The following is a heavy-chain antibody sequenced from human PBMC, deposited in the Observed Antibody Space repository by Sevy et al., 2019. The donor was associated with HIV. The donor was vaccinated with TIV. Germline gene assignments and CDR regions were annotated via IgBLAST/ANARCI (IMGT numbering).Heavy chain of an antibody. D-gene: IGHD6-19*01. CDR1: GGTFSSYA. CDR3: ARARQWLVRGAFDI. V-gene: IGHV1-69*13. CDR2: IIPIFGTA. J-gene: IGHJ3*02. Sequence: ASVKVSCKASGGTFSSYAISWVRQAPGQGLEWMGGIIPIFGTANYAQKFQGRVTITADESTSTAYMELSSLRSEDTAVYYCARARQWLVRGAFDIWGQGTMVTVSS.